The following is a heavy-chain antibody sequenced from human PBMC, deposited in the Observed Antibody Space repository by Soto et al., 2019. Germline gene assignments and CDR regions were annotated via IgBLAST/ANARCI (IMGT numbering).Heavy chain of an antibody. CDR3: TRAEYSYGSLYYYVDV. V-gene: IGHV3-49*03. CDR2: IRSKAYGGTT. J-gene: IGHJ6*03. Sequence: PGGSLRLSCTASGFTFGDYAMSWFRQAPGKGLEWVGFIRSKAYGGTTEYAASVKGRFTISRDDSKSIAYLQMNSLKTEDTAVYYCTRAEYSYGSLYYYVDVWGKGTTVTVSS. CDR1: GFTFGDYA. D-gene: IGHD5-18*01.